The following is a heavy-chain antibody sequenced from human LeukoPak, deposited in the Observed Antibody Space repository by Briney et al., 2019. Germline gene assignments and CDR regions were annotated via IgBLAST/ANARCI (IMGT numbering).Heavy chain of an antibody. CDR3: GVGATHDAFDI. J-gene: IGHJ3*02. CDR1: GYTFTSYY. CDR2: INPSGGSK. D-gene: IGHD1-26*01. V-gene: IGHV1-46*01. Sequence: GASVTVSCQASGYTFTSYYMHWVRQAPGQGLEWMGIINPSGGSKSYVQKFQGRGTMTRDTLKSTVYMELSSLGSKDTAVYYCGVGATHDAFDIWGQGPMVTVS.